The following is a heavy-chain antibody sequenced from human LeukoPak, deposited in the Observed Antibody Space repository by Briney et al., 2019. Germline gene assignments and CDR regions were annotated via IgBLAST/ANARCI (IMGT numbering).Heavy chain of an antibody. J-gene: IGHJ3*02. CDR2: ISSSSSYI. D-gene: IGHD3-10*01. CDR3: ASSEDGSGSYGPGDAFDI. V-gene: IGHV3-21*01. CDR1: GFTFSSYS. Sequence: GGSLRLSCAASGFTFSSYSMNWVRQAPGKGLEWVSSISSSSSYIYYADSVKGRFTISRDNAKNSLYLQMNSLRAEDTAVYYCASSEDGSGSYGPGDAFDIWGQGTMVTVSS.